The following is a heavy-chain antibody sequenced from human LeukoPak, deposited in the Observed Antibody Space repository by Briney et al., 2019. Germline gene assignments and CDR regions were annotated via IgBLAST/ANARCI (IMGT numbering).Heavy chain of an antibody. CDR2: IKQDGSEK. J-gene: IGHJ5*02. V-gene: IGHV3-7*03. Sequence: ETGGSLRLSCAASGFTFSSYWMSWVRQAPGKGLEWVANIKQDGSEKYYVDSVKGRFTISRDNAKNSLYLQMNSLRAEDTALYYCAKDMDGMMGNWFDPWGQGTLVTVSS. D-gene: IGHD3-16*01. CDR1: GFTFSSYW. CDR3: AKDMDGMMGNWFDP.